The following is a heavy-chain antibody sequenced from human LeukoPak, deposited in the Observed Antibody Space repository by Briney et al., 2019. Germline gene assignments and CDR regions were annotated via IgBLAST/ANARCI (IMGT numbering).Heavy chain of an antibody. CDR1: GYTFTRYG. CDR2: ISGYNGNT. J-gene: IGHJ4*02. Sequence: ASVKVSCKASGYTFTRYGISWVRQAPGQGLEWMGWISGYNGNTKYAQKFQGRGTMTTDTSTSTASTELRSLRSDDTAVYYCARAGYDILTLAPDPANDYWGQGILVTVSS. D-gene: IGHD3-9*01. CDR3: ARAGYDILTLAPDPANDY. V-gene: IGHV1-18*01.